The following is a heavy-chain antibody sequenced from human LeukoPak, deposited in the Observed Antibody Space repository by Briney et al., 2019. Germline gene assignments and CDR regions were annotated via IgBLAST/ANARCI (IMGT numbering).Heavy chain of an antibody. CDR2: IYYSGST. CDR3: ARQDYYGMDV. CDR1: GGSISSYY. J-gene: IGHJ6*02. V-gene: IGHV4-59*01. Sequence: SETLSLTCTVSGGSISSYYWSWIRQPPGKGLEWIGYIYYSGSTNYNPSLKSRVTISVDTSKNQFSLKLSSVTAADTAVYYCARQDYYGMDVWGQGTTVTVSS.